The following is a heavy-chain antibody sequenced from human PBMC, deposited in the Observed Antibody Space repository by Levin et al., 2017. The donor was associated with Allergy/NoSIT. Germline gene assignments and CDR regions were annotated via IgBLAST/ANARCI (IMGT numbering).Heavy chain of an antibody. J-gene: IGHJ6*02. CDR2: ISYDGSNK. V-gene: IGHV3-30*18. CDR3: AKNSYSSGWLVDYYGMDV. Sequence: GGSLRLSCAASGFTFSSYGMHWVRQAPGKGLEWVAVISYDGSNKYYADSVKGRFTISRDNSKNTLYLQMNSLRAEDTAVYYCAKNSYSSGWLVDYYGMDVWGQGTTVTVSS. CDR1: GFTFSSYG. D-gene: IGHD6-19*01.